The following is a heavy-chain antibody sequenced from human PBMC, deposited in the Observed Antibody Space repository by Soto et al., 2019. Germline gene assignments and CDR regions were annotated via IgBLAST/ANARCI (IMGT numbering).Heavy chain of an antibody. Sequence: GESLKISCKGSGYSFTSYWIGWVRQMPGKGLEWMGIIYPGDSDTRYSPSFQGQVTISADKSISTAYLQWSSLKASDTAMYYCARSYGAGNDYYYYGMDVWGQGTTVTVSS. J-gene: IGHJ6*02. CDR3: ARSYGAGNDYYYYGMDV. D-gene: IGHD3-10*01. V-gene: IGHV5-51*01. CDR2: IYPGDSDT. CDR1: GYSFTSYW.